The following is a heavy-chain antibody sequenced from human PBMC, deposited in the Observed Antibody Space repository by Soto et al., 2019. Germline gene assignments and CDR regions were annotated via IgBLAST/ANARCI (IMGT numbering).Heavy chain of an antibody. V-gene: IGHV1-46*01. CDR2: INPNSGST. CDR1: GYSVTSYY. D-gene: IGHD2-2*01. J-gene: IGHJ6*02. Sequence: ASVKVSCKASGYSVTSYYMHWVRQAPGQGLEWMGIINPNSGSTTYAQKFQGRVTMTRDTSTSTIYMELTSLTSGDTAVYYCARAGIAYCSSTTCYLYYYVMDFWCQGTTVTVSS. CDR3: ARAGIAYCSSTTCYLYYYVMDF.